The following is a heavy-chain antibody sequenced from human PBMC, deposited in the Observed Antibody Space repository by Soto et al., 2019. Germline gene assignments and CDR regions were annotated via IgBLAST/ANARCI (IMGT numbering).Heavy chain of an antibody. Sequence: GASVKVSCKASGYTFTSYYMHWVRQAPGQGLEWMGIINPSGGSTSYAQKFQGRVTMTRDTSTSTVYMELSSLRSEDTAVYYCARDLGYYDSSGYYQGYWGQGTLVTVSS. V-gene: IGHV1-46*01. CDR3: ARDLGYYDSSGYYQGY. D-gene: IGHD3-22*01. CDR1: GYTFTSYY. CDR2: INPSGGST. J-gene: IGHJ4*02.